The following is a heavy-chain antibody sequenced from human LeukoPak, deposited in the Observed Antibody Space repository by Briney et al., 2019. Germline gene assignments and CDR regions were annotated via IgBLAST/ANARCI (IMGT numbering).Heavy chain of an antibody. Sequence: PSETLSLTCTVSGGSISSSSYYWGWIRQPPGKGLEWIGSIYYSGSTYYNPSLKSRVTISVDTSKNQFSLKLSSVTAADTAVYFLATSVGYCSSTSCYGSWYFDLWGRGTLVTVSS. CDR2: IYYSGST. V-gene: IGHV4-39*07. CDR3: ATSVGYCSSTSCYGSWYFDL. J-gene: IGHJ2*01. CDR1: GGSISSSSYY. D-gene: IGHD2-2*01.